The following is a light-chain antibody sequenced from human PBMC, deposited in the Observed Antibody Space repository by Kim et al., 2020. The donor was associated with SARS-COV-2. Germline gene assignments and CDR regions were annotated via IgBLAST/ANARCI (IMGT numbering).Light chain of an antibody. CDR3: QQYGASPWT. CDR1: SSSY. J-gene: IGKJ1*01. Sequence: SSSYLAWYQQKPGQAPRLLIYGASNRATGIPDRFSASGSGTDFSLTISRLEPEDFAVYYCQQYGASPWTFGQGTKVDIK. CDR2: GAS. V-gene: IGKV3-20*01.